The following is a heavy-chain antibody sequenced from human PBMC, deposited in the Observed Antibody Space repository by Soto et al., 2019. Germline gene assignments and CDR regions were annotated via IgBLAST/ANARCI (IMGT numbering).Heavy chain of an antibody. V-gene: IGHV3-30*18. J-gene: IGHJ6*02. CDR2: ISYDGSNK. D-gene: IGHD5-18*01. CDR1: GFTFSSYG. Sequence: QVQLVESGGGVVQPGRSLRLSCAASGFTFSSYGMHWVRQAPGKGLEWVAVISYDGSNKYYADSVNGRFTISRDNSKNTLYLQMNSLRAEDTAVYYCAKDRGYSYGYPYGMDVWGQGTTVTVSS. CDR3: AKDRGYSYGYPYGMDV.